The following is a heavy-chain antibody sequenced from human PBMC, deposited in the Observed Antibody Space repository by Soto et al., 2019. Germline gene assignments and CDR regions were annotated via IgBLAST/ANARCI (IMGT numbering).Heavy chain of an antibody. CDR2: ISAYNGNT. CDR1: GYTFISYG. CDR3: ARDFVPGRMVRGVSAFDI. V-gene: IGHV1-18*04. J-gene: IGHJ3*02. D-gene: IGHD3-10*01. Sequence: QVQLVQSGAEVKKPGASVKVSCKASGYTFISYGISWVRQAPGQGLEWMGWISAYNGNTNYAQKVQGRVTMTTDTSTSTAYMELKSLRPDDTAVYYCARDFVPGRMVRGVSAFDIWGQGTMVTVSS.